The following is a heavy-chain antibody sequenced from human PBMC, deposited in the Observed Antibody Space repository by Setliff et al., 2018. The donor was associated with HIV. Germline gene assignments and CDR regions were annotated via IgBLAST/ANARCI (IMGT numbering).Heavy chain of an antibody. CDR2: IDHSGNI. CDR1: GFTFSSYP. Sequence: PGGSLRLSCAASGFTFSSYPMSWVRQSPGKGPEWVGEIDHSGNIKYHASLKSRVTISKDTSKNQISLKLRSVTAADTAVYYCARGSHGSVLLWGQGTLVTVSS. J-gene: IGHJ4*02. D-gene: IGHD6-19*01. CDR3: ARGSHGSVLL. V-gene: IGHV4-34*01.